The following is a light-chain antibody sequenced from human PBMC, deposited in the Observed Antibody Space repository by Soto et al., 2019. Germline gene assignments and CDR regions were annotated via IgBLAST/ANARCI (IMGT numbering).Light chain of an antibody. CDR1: RSNIGAGYD. CDR2: GNS. CDR3: QSYDSSLSIYV. J-gene: IGLJ1*01. Sequence: SVLTQPPSVSGAPGQRVTISCTGSRSNIGAGYDAHWYQHLPGAAPKLLIYGNSNRPSGVPDRFSGSKSGTSASLAITGLQAEDEADYYCQSYDSSLSIYVFGSGTKVTVL. V-gene: IGLV1-40*01.